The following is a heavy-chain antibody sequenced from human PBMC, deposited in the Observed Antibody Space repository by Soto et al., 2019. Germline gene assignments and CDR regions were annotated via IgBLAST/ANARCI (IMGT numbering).Heavy chain of an antibody. Sequence: GGSLRLSCAASGFTFTRYSMNWVRQAPGKGLEWVSPISSTTNYIYYGDSMKGRFTISRDNAKNSLYLEMNSLRAEDTAVYYCARESEDLTSNFDYWGQGTLVTVS. J-gene: IGHJ4*02. V-gene: IGHV3-21*06. CDR1: GFTFTRYS. CDR2: ISSTTNYI. CDR3: ARESEDLTSNFDY.